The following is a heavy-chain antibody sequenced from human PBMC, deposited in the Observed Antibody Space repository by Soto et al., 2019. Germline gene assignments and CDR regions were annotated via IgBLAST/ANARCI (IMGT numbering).Heavy chain of an antibody. CDR3: ARDKITGLFDY. CDR2: INHSGST. CDR1: GGSFSGYY. Sequence: SETLSLTCAVYGGSFSGYYWTWIRQPPGTGLEWIGEINHSGSTNYNPSLKSRVTISVDTSKNQFSLKLPSVIAAETAVYYCARDKITGLFDYWGQGTLVTVSS. D-gene: IGHD2-8*02. J-gene: IGHJ4*02. V-gene: IGHV4-34*01.